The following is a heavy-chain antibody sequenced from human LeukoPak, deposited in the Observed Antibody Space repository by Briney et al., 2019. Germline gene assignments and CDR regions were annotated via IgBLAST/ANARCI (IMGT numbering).Heavy chain of an antibody. D-gene: IGHD6-19*01. Sequence: SVKVSCKASGGTFSSYAISWVRQAPGQGLEWMGGIIPIFGTANYAQKFQGRVTITADESTSTAYMELSSLRSEDTAVYYCARGLPRIAVAGTPTDYWGQGTLVTVSS. CDR2: IIPIFGTA. CDR1: GGTFSSYA. CDR3: ARGLPRIAVAGTPTDY. J-gene: IGHJ4*02. V-gene: IGHV1-69*13.